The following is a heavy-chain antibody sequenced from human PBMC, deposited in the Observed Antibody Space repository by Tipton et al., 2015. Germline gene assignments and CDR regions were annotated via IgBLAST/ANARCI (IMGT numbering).Heavy chain of an antibody. CDR1: GFTFSSYG. Sequence: SLRLSCATSGFTFSSYGMNWVRQAPGKGLEWVSAIGGGATFYADSVKGRFTISRDNSKNTLYLQMNSLRAEDTAIYYCAKVRPYCGGDCSPNDAFDIWGQGTMVTVSS. V-gene: IGHV3-23*01. CDR2: IGGGAT. CDR3: AKVRPYCGGDCSPNDAFDI. D-gene: IGHD2-21*02. J-gene: IGHJ3*02.